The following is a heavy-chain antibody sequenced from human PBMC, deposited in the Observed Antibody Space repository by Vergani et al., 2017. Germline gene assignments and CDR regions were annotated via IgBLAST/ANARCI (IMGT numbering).Heavy chain of an antibody. CDR2: IYYSGST. Sequence: QVQLQESGPGLVKPSQTLSLTCTVSGGSISSGDYYWIWIRQPPGKGLEWIGYIYYSGSTYYKPSLKNRVTISVDTSKNQFSLKLSSVTAADTAVYYCARGTDSSGYYYYFDYWGQGTLVTVSS. J-gene: IGHJ4*02. V-gene: IGHV4-30-4*08. CDR3: ARGTDSSGYYYYFDY. D-gene: IGHD3-22*01. CDR1: GGSISSGDYY.